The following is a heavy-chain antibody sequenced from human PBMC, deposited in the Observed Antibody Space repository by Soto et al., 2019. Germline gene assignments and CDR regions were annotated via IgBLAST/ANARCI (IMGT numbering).Heavy chain of an antibody. CDR2: IYYIGGP. D-gene: IGHD4-17*01. J-gene: IGHJ6*02. Sequence: PSETLSLTCSVSGDSVTNGDYSWSWIRQPPGKGLEWIGYIYYIGGPYYNPSLQSRVTISMDTSKNQVSLNLTSVTAADTAVYFCARAPYQDYGDSYYYYALDAWGPGLTVTV. CDR1: GDSVTNGDYS. CDR3: ARAPYQDYGDSYYYYALDA. V-gene: IGHV4-30-4*01.